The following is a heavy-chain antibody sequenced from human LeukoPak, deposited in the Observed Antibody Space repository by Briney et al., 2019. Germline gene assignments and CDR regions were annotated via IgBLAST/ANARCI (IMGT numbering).Heavy chain of an antibody. V-gene: IGHV4-39*02. J-gene: IGHJ4*02. Sequence: SESLSLTCTVSGDFISSSNYYWGWIRRPPGKGLDWIANLYYTRNTYSSPSLCGRLTISTDTSNNHFSLELSSVTAADTAVYYCVRLYYYDSSLPPLWGQGTLVIVSS. CDR3: VRLYYYDSSLPPL. CDR1: GDFISSSNYY. D-gene: IGHD3-22*01. CDR2: LYYTRNT.